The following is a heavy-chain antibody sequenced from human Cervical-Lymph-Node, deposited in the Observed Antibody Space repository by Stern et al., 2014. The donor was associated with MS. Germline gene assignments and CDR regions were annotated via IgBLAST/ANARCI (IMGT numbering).Heavy chain of an antibody. D-gene: IGHD3-3*01. J-gene: IGHJ4*02. Sequence: VKLVQYGAEGTKPGGSVKVSCKASGYTFTSDDMNWGRKVPGQGLESMGWMNPDSYDTEYAQRFRVKFSITRDLSINTAYLEIIILKFEDTAVYYCTRGWSAGGQGPLFT. CDR3: TRGWSA. V-gene: IGHV1-8*01. CDR1: GYTFTSDD. CDR2: MNPDSYDT.